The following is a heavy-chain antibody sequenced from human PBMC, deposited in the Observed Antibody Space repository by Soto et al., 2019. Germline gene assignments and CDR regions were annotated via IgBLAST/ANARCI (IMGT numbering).Heavy chain of an antibody. CDR3: AKDHCSSTSCYFDY. CDR1: GFTFTNFA. CDR2: ITGTGGTT. J-gene: IGHJ4*02. D-gene: IGHD2-2*01. Sequence: GGSLRLSCAASGFTFTNFAMNWVRQAPGKGLEWVSSITGTGGTTYYADSVKGRFTVSRDNSRNTLYLEMNSLRAEDTAVYSCAKDHCSSTSCYFDYWGQGTLVTVS. V-gene: IGHV3-23*01.